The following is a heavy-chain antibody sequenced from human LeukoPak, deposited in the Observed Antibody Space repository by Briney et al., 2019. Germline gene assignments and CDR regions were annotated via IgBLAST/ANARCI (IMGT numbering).Heavy chain of an antibody. CDR2: IYYSGST. Sequence: PSETLSLTCTVSGDSISTYYWSWIRQPPGKGLQWIGYIYYSGSTNYNPSLKSRVTISVDTSNNQFSLKLSSVTAADTAVDYCARDHHILQMVSAIPDAFDIWGQGTMVTVFS. CDR1: GDSISTYY. D-gene: IGHD2-8*01. V-gene: IGHV4-59*01. CDR3: ARDHHILQMVSAIPDAFDI. J-gene: IGHJ3*02.